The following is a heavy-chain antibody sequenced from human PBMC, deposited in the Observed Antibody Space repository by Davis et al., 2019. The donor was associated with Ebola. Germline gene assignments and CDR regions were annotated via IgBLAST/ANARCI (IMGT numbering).Heavy chain of an antibody. D-gene: IGHD6-13*01. CDR1: GFTFSSYA. CDR2: ISDDGNSE. CDR3: AKDGVVAAGTVY. Sequence: PGGSLRLSCVASGFTFSSYAMSWVRQAPGKGLEWVADISDDGNSEYYADSVKGRFTISRDNSKNTLYLQMNSLRAEDTAVYYCAKDGVVAAGTVYWGQGTLVTVSS. V-gene: IGHV3-30*18. J-gene: IGHJ4*02.